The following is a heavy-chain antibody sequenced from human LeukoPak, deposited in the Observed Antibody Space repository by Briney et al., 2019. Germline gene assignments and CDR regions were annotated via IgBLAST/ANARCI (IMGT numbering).Heavy chain of an antibody. CDR1: GYTFTGYY. CDR3: ARGLTVTRAYFDY. V-gene: IGHV1-2*02. J-gene: IGHJ4*02. Sequence: ASVKVSCKASGYTFTGYYMHWVRQAPGQGLEWMGWINPNSGGTNYAQKFQGRVTMTRDTSISTAYMELSRLRSDDKAVYYCARGLTVTRAYFDYWGQGTLVTVSS. D-gene: IGHD2-8*01. CDR2: INPNSGGT.